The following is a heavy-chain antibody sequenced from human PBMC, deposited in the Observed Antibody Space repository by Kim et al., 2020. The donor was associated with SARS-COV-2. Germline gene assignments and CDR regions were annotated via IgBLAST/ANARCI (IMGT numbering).Heavy chain of an antibody. CDR3: ARGAGYSYGSSFRFDY. D-gene: IGHD5-18*01. V-gene: IGHV3-11*04. J-gene: IGHJ4*02. Sequence: SVKGRFTISRDNAKNSLYLQMNSLRAEDTAVYYCARGAGYSYGSSFRFDYWGQGTLVTVSS.